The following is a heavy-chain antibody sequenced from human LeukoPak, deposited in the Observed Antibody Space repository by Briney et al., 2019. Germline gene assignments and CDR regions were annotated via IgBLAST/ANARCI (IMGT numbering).Heavy chain of an antibody. CDR2: ISGSGGST. D-gene: IGHD5-18*01. CDR1: GFTFSNYA. CDR3: AAPGADTDY. Sequence: GGSLRLSCAAAGFTFSNYAMTWVRQAPGRGLEWVSSISGSGGSTYYADSVKGRFTISRDNAKNSLYLQMNSLRAEDTALYYCAAPGADTDYWGQGTLVTVSS. V-gene: IGHV3-23*01. J-gene: IGHJ4*02.